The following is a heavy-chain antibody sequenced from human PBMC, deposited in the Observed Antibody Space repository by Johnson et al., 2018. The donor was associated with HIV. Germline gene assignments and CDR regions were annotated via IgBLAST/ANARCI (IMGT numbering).Heavy chain of an antibody. D-gene: IGHD4-23*01. CDR1: GSPFRTYA. Sequence: TASGSPFRTYAMSCVRQAPGQGLEWVSALSGTGDSTYYADSVKGRFTTSRDNSKNTLYLQMNSLKTEDTAVYYCARASLARGGKIRAFYMWGQGTMVTVSS. CDR3: ARASLARGGKIRAFYM. CDR2: LSGTGDST. J-gene: IGHJ3*02. V-gene: IGHV3-23*01.